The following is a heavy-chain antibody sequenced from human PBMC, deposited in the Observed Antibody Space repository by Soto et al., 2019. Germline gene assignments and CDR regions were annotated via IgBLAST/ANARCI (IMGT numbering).Heavy chain of an antibody. J-gene: IGHJ4*02. CDR1: GFTFSSYA. V-gene: IGHV3-30-3*01. CDR2: ISYDGSNK. Sequence: QVQLVESGGGVVQPGRSLRLSCAASGFTFSSYAMHWVRQAPGKGLEWVAVISYDGSNKYYADSVKGRFTISRDNXXNTLYLQMNSLRAEDTAVYYCARNHGTQQWLVLDDWGQGTLVTVSS. CDR3: ARNHGTQQWLVLDD. D-gene: IGHD6-19*01.